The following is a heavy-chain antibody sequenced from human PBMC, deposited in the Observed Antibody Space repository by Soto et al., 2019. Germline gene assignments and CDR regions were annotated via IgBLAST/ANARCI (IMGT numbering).Heavy chain of an antibody. CDR2: ISWNSGSI. D-gene: IGHD6-19*01. CDR3: AKEGWSSGST. Sequence: EVQLVESGGGLVQPGRSLRLSCAASGFTFDDYAVHWVRQAPGKGLEWVSGISWNSGSIGYADSVKGRFTISRDNAKNSLYLQMNSLRAEDTALYYCAKEGWSSGSTWGQGTLVTVSS. V-gene: IGHV3-9*01. CDR1: GFTFDDYA. J-gene: IGHJ4*02.